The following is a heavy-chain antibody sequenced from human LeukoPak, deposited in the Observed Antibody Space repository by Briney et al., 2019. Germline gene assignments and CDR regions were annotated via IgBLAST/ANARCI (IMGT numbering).Heavy chain of an antibody. CDR1: GGTFSSYA. CDR3: ARNFDYYYYMDV. D-gene: IGHD3-9*01. Sequence: GASVKVSCKASGGTFSSYAISWVRQAPGQGLEWMGWISANNNNTDNVQKLQGRVTMTTDTSTSTAYMELRSLRSDDTAVYYCARNFDYYYYMDVWGKGTTVTVSS. V-gene: IGHV1-18*01. J-gene: IGHJ6*03. CDR2: ISANNNNT.